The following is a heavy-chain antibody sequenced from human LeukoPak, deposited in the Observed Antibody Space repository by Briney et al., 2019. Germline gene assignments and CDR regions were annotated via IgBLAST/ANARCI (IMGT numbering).Heavy chain of an antibody. CDR2: IKPSGGST. J-gene: IGHJ3*02. V-gene: IGHV1-46*01. CDR3: ARDQWRTRDSSSDAFDI. CDR1: GYTFTSYY. D-gene: IGHD3-22*01. Sequence: EASLKVSCKASGYTFTSYYMHWVRQAPGQGLEWMGIIKPSGGSTSYAQKFQGRVTMPRDMSTSTVYMELSSLRSEDTAVYYCARDQWRTRDSSSDAFDIWGQGTMVTVSS.